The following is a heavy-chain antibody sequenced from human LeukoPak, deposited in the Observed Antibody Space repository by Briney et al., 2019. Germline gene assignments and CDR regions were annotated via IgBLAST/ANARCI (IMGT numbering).Heavy chain of an antibody. CDR2: IWYDGSKK. D-gene: IGHD5-18*01. J-gene: IGHJ3*02. V-gene: IGHV3-33*01. Sequence: GGSLRLSCAASGFTFSSHGIHWVRQAPGKGLEWVAIIWYDGSKKYYADSVKGRFTISRDNSKNTLYLQMNSLRVDDTAVYYCASGPYEGYSYGKYAFDIWGQGTMVTVSS. CDR1: GFTFSSHG. CDR3: ASGPYEGYSYGKYAFDI.